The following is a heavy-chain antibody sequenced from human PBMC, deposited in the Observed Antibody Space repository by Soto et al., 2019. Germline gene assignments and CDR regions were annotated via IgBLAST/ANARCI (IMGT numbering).Heavy chain of an antibody. D-gene: IGHD2-2*01. CDR1: GGSFSGYY. J-gene: IGHJ5*02. Sequence: SETLSLTCAVYGGSFSGYYWSWIRQPPGKGLEWIGEINHSGSTNYNPSLKSRVTISVDTSKNQFSLKLSSVTAADTAVYYCARAVVVPAAMYYRGDNWFDPWGQGTLVTVSS. CDR3: ARAVVVPAAMYYRGDNWFDP. CDR2: INHSGST. V-gene: IGHV4-34*01.